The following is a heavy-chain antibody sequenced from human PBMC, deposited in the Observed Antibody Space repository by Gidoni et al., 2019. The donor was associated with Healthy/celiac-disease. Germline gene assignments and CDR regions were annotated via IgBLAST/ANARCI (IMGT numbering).Heavy chain of an antibody. CDR1: GFTASSYG. V-gene: IGHV3-30*03. D-gene: IGHD3-3*01. Sequence: QERLAGDGSGQVKPGRYLRLSCAASGFTASSYGMHWVRQAPGQGREWVPVLPDDGIHNYSAESVKGRYTFPRANSKTTLYLQMNSLRAEYTAVFYCASDCSKRTTYYVLWSRYWDAFYIWGQGTMVTVSS. CDR3: ASDCSKRTTYYVLWSRYWDAFYI. CDR2: LPDDGIHN. J-gene: IGHJ3*02.